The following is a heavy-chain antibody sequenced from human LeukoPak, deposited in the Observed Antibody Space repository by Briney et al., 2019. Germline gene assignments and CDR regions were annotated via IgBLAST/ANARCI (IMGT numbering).Heavy chain of an antibody. CDR1: GFTFSSYS. J-gene: IGHJ4*02. CDR2: ISSSSSYI. CDR3: ARDRDSSGYEEPPSFDY. V-gene: IGHV3-21*01. D-gene: IGHD3-22*01. Sequence: GGSLRLSCAASGFTFSSYSMNWVRQAPGKGLEWVSSISSSSSYIYYADSVKGRFTISRDNAKNSLYLQMNSLRAEDTAVYYCARDRDSSGYEEPPSFDYWGQGTLVTVSS.